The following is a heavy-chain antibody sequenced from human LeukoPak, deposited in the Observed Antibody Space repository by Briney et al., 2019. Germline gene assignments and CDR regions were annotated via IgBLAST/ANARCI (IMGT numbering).Heavy chain of an antibody. CDR3: ARDSGEYYFDY. CDR2: INAGSGNT. J-gene: IGHJ4*02. V-gene: IGHV1-3*01. CDR1: GYTFTSYA. Sequence: VASVKVSCKASGYTFTSYAMHWVRQAPGQRLEWMGWINAGSGNTKYSQNFQGRVTISRDTSASTAYMELSSLTSEDTAVYYCARDSGEYYFDYWGQGTLVTVSS. D-gene: IGHD2-15*01.